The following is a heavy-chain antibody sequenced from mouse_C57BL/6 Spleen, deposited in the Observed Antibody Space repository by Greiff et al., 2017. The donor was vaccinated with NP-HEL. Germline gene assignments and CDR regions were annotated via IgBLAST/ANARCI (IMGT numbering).Heavy chain of an antibody. V-gene: IGHV1-59*01. CDR2: IDPSDSYT. J-gene: IGHJ2*01. CDR3: ARNYYGSRYNY. D-gene: IGHD1-1*01. Sequence: QVQLQQSGAELVRPGTSVKLSCKASGYTFTSYWMHWVKQRPGQGLEWIGVIDPSDSYTNYNQKFKGKATLTVDTSSSTAYMQLSSLTSEDSAVYYCARNYYGSRYNYWGQGTTLTVSS. CDR1: GYTFTSYW.